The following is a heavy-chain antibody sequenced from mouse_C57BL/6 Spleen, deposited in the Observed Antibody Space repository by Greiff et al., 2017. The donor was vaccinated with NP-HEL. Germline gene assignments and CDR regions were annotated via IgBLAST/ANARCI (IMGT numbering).Heavy chain of an antibody. V-gene: IGHV2-6*01. J-gene: IGHJ4*01. CDR2: IWGVGST. CDR1: GFSLTSYG. Sequence: VQLQESGPGLVAPSQSLSITCTVSGFSLTSYGVDWVRQSPGKGLEWLGVIWGVGSTNYNSALKSRLSISKDNSKSQVFLKMNSLQTDDTAMYYCAIYDYDNAMDYWGQGTSVTVSS. D-gene: IGHD2-4*01. CDR3: AIYDYDNAMDY.